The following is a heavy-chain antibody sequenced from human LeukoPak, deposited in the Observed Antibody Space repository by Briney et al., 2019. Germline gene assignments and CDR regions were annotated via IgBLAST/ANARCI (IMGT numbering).Heavy chain of an antibody. Sequence: PGRSLRLSCAASGFTFDVYAMHWVRQAPGKGLEWVSGIRWNRGSIGYADSVKGRFTISRDNAKNSLYLQMNSLRAEDTALYYCAKDDRYYYDSSGYYSGMDVWGQGTTGSVSS. CDR2: IRWNRGSI. CDR3: AKDDRYYYDSSGYYSGMDV. D-gene: IGHD3-22*01. J-gene: IGHJ6*02. CDR1: GFTFDVYA. V-gene: IGHV3-9*01.